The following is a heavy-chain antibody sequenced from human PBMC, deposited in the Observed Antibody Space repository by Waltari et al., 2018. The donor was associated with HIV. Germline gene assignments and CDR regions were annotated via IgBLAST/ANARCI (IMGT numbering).Heavy chain of an antibody. D-gene: IGHD3-22*01. CDR3: ARGRPDYDSSGYEGDY. CDR1: GGSFSGYY. V-gene: IGHV4-34*01. J-gene: IGHJ4*02. CDR2: INHSGSS. Sequence: QVQLQQWGAGLLKPSETLSLTCAVYGGSFSGYYWSWIRQPPGKGLEWIGEINHSGSSNYNPTLKSRGTISVDTSKNQFSLKLSSVTATDTAVYYCARGRPDYDSSGYEGDYWGQGTLVTVSS.